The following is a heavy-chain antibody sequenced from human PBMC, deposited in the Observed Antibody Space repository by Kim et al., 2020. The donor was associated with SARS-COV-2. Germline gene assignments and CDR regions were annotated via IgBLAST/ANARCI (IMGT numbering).Heavy chain of an antibody. CDR3: ARAVRSNWNFGRLGSYFDY. CDR2: INHSGST. D-gene: IGHD1-7*01. V-gene: IGHV4-34*01. Sequence: SETLSLTCAVYGGSFSGYYWSWIRQPPGKGLEWIGEINHSGSTNYNPSLKSRVTISVDTSKNQFSLKLSSVTAADTAVYYCARAVRSNWNFGRLGSYFDYWGQGTLVTVSS. CDR1: GGSFSGYY. J-gene: IGHJ4*02.